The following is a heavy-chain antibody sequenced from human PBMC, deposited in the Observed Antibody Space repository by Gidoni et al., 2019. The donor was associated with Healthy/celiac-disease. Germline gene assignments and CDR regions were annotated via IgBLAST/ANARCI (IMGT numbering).Heavy chain of an antibody. J-gene: IGHJ6*02. CDR2: IIPILGIA. D-gene: IGHD2-21*02. CDR1: AGTFSRST. Sequence: QVQLVQSGAEVKKPGSSVKVSCNPSAGTFSRSTITWLLQAPGQGLEWMGRIIPILGIANYAQKFQGRVTITADKSTSTAYMELSSLRSEDTAVYYCARADGGNSGGEVYYYYYGMDVWGQGTTVTVSS. V-gene: IGHV1-69*02. CDR3: ARADGGNSGGEVYYYYYGMDV.